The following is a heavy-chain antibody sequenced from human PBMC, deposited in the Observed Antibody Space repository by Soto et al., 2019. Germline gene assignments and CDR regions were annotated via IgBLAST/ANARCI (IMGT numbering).Heavy chain of an antibody. J-gene: IGHJ6*02. Sequence: ASVKVSCKASGYTFTSYAMHWVRQATGQRLEWMGWINAGNGNTKYSQKFQGRVTITRDTSASTAYMELSSLRSEDTAVYYCARDLIAVAAPYYYYYYGXDVWGQGTTVTVSS. CDR1: GYTFTSYA. D-gene: IGHD6-19*01. V-gene: IGHV1-3*01. CDR3: ARDLIAVAAPYYYYYYGXDV. CDR2: INAGNGNT.